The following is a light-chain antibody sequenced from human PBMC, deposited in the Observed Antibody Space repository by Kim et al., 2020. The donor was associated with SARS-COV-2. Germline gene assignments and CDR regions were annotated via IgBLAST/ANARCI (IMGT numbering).Light chain of an antibody. CDR2: GAS. CDR1: QDIRND. Sequence: ASVGDRGTITCRASQDIRNDLGWYQQNPGRAPKRLIYGASSLQSGVPSMFSGSGSGTEFTLTISSLQPEEFANYFCLQHNTYPITFGQGTRLEIK. J-gene: IGKJ5*01. CDR3: LQHNTYPIT. V-gene: IGKV1-17*01.